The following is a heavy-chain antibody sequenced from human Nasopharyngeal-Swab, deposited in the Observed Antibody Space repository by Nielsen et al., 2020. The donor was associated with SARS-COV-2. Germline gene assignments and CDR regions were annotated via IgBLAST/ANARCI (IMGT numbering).Heavy chain of an antibody. D-gene: IGHD3-16*01. CDR3: ARRVARAPRHEGDYYYGMDV. J-gene: IGHJ6*02. V-gene: IGHV4-39*01. CDR2: IYYSGST. Sequence: PGKGLEWIGSIYYSGSTYYNPSLKSRVTISVDTSKNQFSLKLSSVTAADTAVYYCARRVARAPRHEGDYYYGMDVWGQGTTVIVSS.